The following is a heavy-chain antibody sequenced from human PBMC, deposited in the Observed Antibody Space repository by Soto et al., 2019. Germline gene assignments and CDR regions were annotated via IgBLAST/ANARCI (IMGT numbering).Heavy chain of an antibody. D-gene: IGHD3-10*01. Sequence: EVQLMESGGDLVQPGGSLRLSCAASGFAFSNHAMIWVRQAPGTGLEWVSAISNTGRSTFYADSVKGRFTVSRDNIRDTLYSHRKILRDEDSAVYFCARWTMVRGPTWEESLINNLFDAWGQGTRATLSS. V-gene: IGHV3-23*05. CDR3: ARWTMVRGPTWEESLINNLFDA. CDR2: ISNTGRST. J-gene: IGHJ5*02. CDR1: GFAFSNHA.